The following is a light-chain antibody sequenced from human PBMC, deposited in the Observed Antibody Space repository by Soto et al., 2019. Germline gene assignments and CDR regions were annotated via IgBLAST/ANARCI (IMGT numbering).Light chain of an antibody. CDR1: QSVTTN. CDR3: QLYTNWPRWT. V-gene: IGKV3-15*01. Sequence: EVVMTQSPASLSVSPGERATLSCRASQSVTTNLAWYQQKPGQAPRLLIYGTSNRAAGVPARFSGSASGTEFTLTISSLQSEDFAVYYCQLYTNWPRWTFGQGTRLEI. CDR2: GTS. J-gene: IGKJ5*01.